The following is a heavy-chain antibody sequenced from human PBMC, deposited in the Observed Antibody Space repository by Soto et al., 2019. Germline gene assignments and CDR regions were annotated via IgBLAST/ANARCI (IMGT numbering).Heavy chain of an antibody. CDR1: GFTFSSYG. Sequence: VGSLRLSCAASGFTFSSYGMHWVRQAPGKGLEWVAVIWYDGSNKYYADSVKGRFTISRDNSKNTLYLQRNSLRAEDTAVYYCARDQTLRGYSSGFPDYWGQGTLVTVSS. V-gene: IGHV3-33*01. J-gene: IGHJ4*02. CDR3: ARDQTLRGYSSGFPDY. CDR2: IWYDGSNK. D-gene: IGHD6-19*01.